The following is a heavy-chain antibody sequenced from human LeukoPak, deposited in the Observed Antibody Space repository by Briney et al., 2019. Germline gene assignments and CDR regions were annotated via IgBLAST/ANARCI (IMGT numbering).Heavy chain of an antibody. CDR2: IWSDGSNK. CDR3: ARSSGYDY. Sequence: PGRSLRLSCAASGFTFSSYGMHWVRQTPGKGLEWVAIIWSDGSNKYYADSVKGRFTISRDNSKNTLYLQMNSLRAEDTAVYYCARSSGYDYWGQGTLVTVSS. CDR1: GFTFSSYG. D-gene: IGHD3-22*01. V-gene: IGHV3-33*01. J-gene: IGHJ4*02.